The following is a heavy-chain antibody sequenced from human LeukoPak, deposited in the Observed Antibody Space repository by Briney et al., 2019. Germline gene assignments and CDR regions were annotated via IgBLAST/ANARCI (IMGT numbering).Heavy chain of an antibody. CDR2: ITGSSDSI. J-gene: IGHJ4*02. D-gene: IGHD1-7*01. Sequence: GGSLRLSCAASDFPFRVYTMNWVRQAPGKGLEWIASITGSSDSIYYADSVRGRFTISRDNAKDSVFLQMTTVRGDDTGVYYCARDGNYISHVIDYWGQGTLVIVSS. CDR1: DFPFRVYT. CDR3: ARDGNYISHVIDY. V-gene: IGHV3-21*01.